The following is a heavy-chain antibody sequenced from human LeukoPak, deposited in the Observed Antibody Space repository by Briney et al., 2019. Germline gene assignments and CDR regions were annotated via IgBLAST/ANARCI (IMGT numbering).Heavy chain of an antibody. Sequence: GGSLRLSCAASGFTFSSYSMNWVRQAPGKGLEWVSSISSSLRCIYYADSVKGRFTVSRDNAKNSLYLQMNSLRAEDTAVYYCARQGLDYGGNSADFDYWGQGTLVTVSS. V-gene: IGHV3-21*01. CDR1: GFTFSSYS. J-gene: IGHJ4*02. CDR3: ARQGLDYGGNSADFDY. CDR2: ISSSLRCI. D-gene: IGHD4-23*01.